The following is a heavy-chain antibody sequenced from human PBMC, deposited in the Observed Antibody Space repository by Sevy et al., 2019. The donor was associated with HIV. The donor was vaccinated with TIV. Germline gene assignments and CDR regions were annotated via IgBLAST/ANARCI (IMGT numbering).Heavy chain of an antibody. CDR1: GFTFGDYA. V-gene: IGHV3-49*03. Sequence: GGSLRLSCTASGFTFGDYAMSWFRQAPGKGLEWVGFIRSKAYGGTTEYAASGKGRVTISRDDSKRIAYLQINSLKTQTTAVYYGTGDPDFTGSYNLANGGQETRATVS. D-gene: IGHD3-3*01. J-gene: IGHJ4*02. CDR3: TGDPDFTGSYNLAN. CDR2: IRSKAYGGTT.